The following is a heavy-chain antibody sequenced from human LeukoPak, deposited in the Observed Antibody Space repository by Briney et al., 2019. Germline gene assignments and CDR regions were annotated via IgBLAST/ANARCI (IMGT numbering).Heavy chain of an antibody. CDR1: GGSISSYY. Sequence: KTSETLSLTCTVSGGSISSYYWSWIRQPPGKGLEWIGYIYYSGSTNYNPSLKSRVTISVDTSKNQFSLKLSSVTAADTAVYYCAAVLGYCSSTSCYTRRYYFDYWGQGTLVTVSS. J-gene: IGHJ4*02. CDR3: AAVLGYCSSTSCYTRRYYFDY. D-gene: IGHD2-2*02. CDR2: IYYSGST. V-gene: IGHV4-59*12.